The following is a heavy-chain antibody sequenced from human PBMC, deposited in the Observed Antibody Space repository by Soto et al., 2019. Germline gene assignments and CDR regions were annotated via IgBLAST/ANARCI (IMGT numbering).Heavy chain of an antibody. CDR3: ASYRHGYDKGFDY. CDR2: IIPIFGTA. CDR1: GGTFSSYA. J-gene: IGHJ4*02. Sequence: GASVKVSCKASGGTFSSYAISWVRQAPGQGLEWMGGIIPIFGTANYAQKFQGRVTITADESTSTAYMELSSLRSEDTAVYYCASYRHGYDKGFDYWGQGTLVTVSS. V-gene: IGHV1-69*13. D-gene: IGHD5-12*01.